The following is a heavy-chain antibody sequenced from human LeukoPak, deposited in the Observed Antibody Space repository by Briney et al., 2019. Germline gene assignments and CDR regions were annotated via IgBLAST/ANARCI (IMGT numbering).Heavy chain of an antibody. V-gene: IGHV3-21*01. CDR2: ISSSSSYI. J-gene: IGHJ3*02. CDR1: GFTFSSYS. D-gene: IGHD3-10*01. Sequence: GGSLRLSCAASGFTFSSYSMNWVRQAPGKGLEWVSSISSSSSYICYADSVKGRFTTSRDNAKNSLYLQMNSLRAEDTAVYYCAVGERGAFDIWGQGTMVTVSS. CDR3: AVGERGAFDI.